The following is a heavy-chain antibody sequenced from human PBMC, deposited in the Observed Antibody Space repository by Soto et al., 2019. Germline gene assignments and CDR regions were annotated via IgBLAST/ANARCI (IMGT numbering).Heavy chain of an antibody. J-gene: IGHJ4*02. CDR1: GGSFNDYA. CDR2: IIPLFGTS. Sequence: QVQLVQSGAEVKTPGSSVTVSCTTSGGSFNDYAFSWVRQAPGQGLEWLGGIIPLFGTSDYSQSFRDRATITAVKSTSTVFLELRSLTSQDTAVYYCARLPLRITVFGKVLGYSDSWGQGSLIIVSS. V-gene: IGHV1-69*06. D-gene: IGHD3-3*01. CDR3: ARLPLRITVFGKVLGYSDS.